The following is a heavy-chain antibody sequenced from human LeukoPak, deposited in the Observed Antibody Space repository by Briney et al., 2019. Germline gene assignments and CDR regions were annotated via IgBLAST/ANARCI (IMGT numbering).Heavy chain of an antibody. Sequence: GASVKVSCKASGYIFTGYYIHWVRQAPGQGREWVGWINTNSGDTKYAQKFQGSVTMTRDTSNNTVYMDLTRLIFDDTAMYYCARHGVFRFEVGDVYYYYMDVWGKGTTVIISS. V-gene: IGHV1-2*02. CDR3: ARHGVFRFEVGDVYYYYMDV. CDR1: GYIFTGYY. CDR2: INTNSGDT. J-gene: IGHJ6*03. D-gene: IGHD2-21*02.